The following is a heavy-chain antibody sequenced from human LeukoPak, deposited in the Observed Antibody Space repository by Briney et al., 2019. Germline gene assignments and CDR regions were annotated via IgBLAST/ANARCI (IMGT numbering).Heavy chain of an antibody. CDR1: GYTFTSYG. J-gene: IGHJ3*02. D-gene: IGHD6-13*01. CDR2: IIPIFGTA. Sequence: SVKVSCKASGYTFTSYGISWVRQAPGQGLEWMGGIIPIFGTANYAQKFQGRVTITTDESTSTAYIELSSLRSEDTAVYYCARATGDSSSWYRDAFDIWGQGTMVTVSS. CDR3: ARATGDSSSWYRDAFDI. V-gene: IGHV1-69*05.